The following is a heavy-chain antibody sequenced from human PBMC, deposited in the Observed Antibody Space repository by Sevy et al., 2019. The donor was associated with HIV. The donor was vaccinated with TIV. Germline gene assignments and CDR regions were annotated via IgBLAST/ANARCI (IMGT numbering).Heavy chain of an antibody. Sequence: SETLSLTCAVSGGSISSSNWWSWVRQPPGKGLEWIGEIYRSGSTNYNPSLKSRVTISVDKSKNQFSLKLSSVTAADTAVYYCARAAYYYGSGSESDYYYYMDVWGKGTTVTVSS. V-gene: IGHV4-4*02. J-gene: IGHJ6*03. CDR1: GGSISSSNW. CDR3: ARAAYYYGSGSESDYYYYMDV. D-gene: IGHD3-10*01. CDR2: IYRSGST.